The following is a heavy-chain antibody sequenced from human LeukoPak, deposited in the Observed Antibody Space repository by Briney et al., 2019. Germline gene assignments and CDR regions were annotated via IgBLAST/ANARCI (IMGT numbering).Heavy chain of an antibody. CDR2: IYRSGST. V-gene: IGHV3-53*01. Sequence: AGGSLRLSCAASGFTVSSNYMSWVRQAPGKGLEWVSVIYRSGSTYYADSVKGRLTISRDNSKNTLYLQMNSLRAEDTAVYYCAGQTGTTPNWFDPWGQGTLVTVSS. CDR3: AGQTGTTPNWFDP. D-gene: IGHD1-7*01. CDR1: GFTVSSNY. J-gene: IGHJ5*02.